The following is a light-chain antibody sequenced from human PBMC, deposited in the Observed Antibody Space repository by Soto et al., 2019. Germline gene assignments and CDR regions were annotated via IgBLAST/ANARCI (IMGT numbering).Light chain of an antibody. V-gene: IGLV5-37*01. J-gene: IGLJ2*01. CDR3: MIWPSNAHVV. Sequence: QSVLTQPPSSSASPGESASLTCTLPSDINVGSYNIYWYQQKPWSPPRYLLYYYSDSDKGQGSGVPSRFSGSKDASANTGIFLISGLQSEDEADYYCMIWPSNAHVVFGGGTKLTVL. CDR2: YYSDSDK. CDR1: SDINVGSYN.